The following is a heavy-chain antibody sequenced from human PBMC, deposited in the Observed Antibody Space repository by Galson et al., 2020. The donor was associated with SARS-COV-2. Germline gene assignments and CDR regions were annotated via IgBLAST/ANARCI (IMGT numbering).Heavy chain of an antibody. CDR2: ISAVRNYM. V-gene: IGHV3-21*01. CDR3: ARLGSCSGGSCHDMEV. J-gene: IGHJ6*03. CDR1: GFSFSTYS. D-gene: IGHD2-15*01. Sequence: NSGGSLRLSCEASGFSFSTYSMNWVRQAPGKGLEWVSSISAVRNYMFYADSVKGRFTISRDNTKNSLYLQMNSLRVEDTAVYYCARLGSCSGGSCHDMEVWGKGTTVTISS.